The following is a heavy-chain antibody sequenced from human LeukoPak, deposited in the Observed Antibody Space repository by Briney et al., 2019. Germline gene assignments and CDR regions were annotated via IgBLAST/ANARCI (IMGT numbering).Heavy chain of an antibody. D-gene: IGHD6-6*01. J-gene: IGHJ5*02. CDR2: INHSGST. CDR3: ARAYSSSGYNWFDP. V-gene: IGHV4-34*01. Sequence: SETLSLTCAVCGGSFSGYYWSWIRQPPGKGLEWIGEINHSGSTNYNPSLKSRVTISVDTSKNQFSLKLSSVTAADTAVYYCARAYSSSGYNWFDPWGQGTLVTVSS. CDR1: GGSFSGYY.